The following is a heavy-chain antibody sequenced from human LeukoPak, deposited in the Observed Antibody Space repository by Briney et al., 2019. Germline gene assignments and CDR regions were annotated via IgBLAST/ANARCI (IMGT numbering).Heavy chain of an antibody. V-gene: IGHV1-8*01. CDR2: MNPNSGNT. J-gene: IGHJ6*02. CDR1: GYTFTSYD. D-gene: IGHD6-19*01. Sequence: ASVKVSCKASGYTFTSYDINWVRQATGQGLEWMGWMNPNSGNTGYAQKFQGRVTMTRNTSTSTAYMELSSLRSEDTAVYYCASPVAGTGGYYYYGMDVWGQGTTVTVSS. CDR3: ASPVAGTGGYYYYGMDV.